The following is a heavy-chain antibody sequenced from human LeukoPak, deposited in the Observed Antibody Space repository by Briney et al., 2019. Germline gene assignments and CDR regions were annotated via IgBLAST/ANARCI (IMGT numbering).Heavy chain of an antibody. CDR3: ARLNIVVVTAGWFDP. D-gene: IGHD2-21*02. CDR2: INHSGST. CDR1: GGSFSGYY. J-gene: IGHJ5*02. Sequence: SETLSLTCAVYGGSFSGYYWSWIRQPPGKGLGWIGEINHSGSTNYNPSLKSRVTISVDTSKNQFSLKLSSVTAADTAVYYCARLNIVVVTAGWFDPWGQGTLVTVSS. V-gene: IGHV4-34*01.